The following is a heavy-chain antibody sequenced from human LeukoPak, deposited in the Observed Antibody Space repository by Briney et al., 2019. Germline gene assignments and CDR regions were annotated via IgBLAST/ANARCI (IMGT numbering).Heavy chain of an antibody. J-gene: IGHJ6*02. CDR3: AKDLPKWLLSVYYGMDV. V-gene: IGHV3-30*18. D-gene: IGHD3-3*01. Sequence: PGRSLRLSCAASGFTFSSYGMHWVRQAPGKRLEWVAVISYDGSNKYYADSVKGRFTISRDNSKNTLYLQMNSLRAEDTAVYYCAKDLPKWLLSVYYGMDVWGQGTTVTVSS. CDR2: ISYDGSNK. CDR1: GFTFSSYG.